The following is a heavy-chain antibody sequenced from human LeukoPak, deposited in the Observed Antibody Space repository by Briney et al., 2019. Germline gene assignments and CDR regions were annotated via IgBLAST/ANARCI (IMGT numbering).Heavy chain of an antibody. CDR1: GFTFREYC. CDR3: ARDAPSKTMVRRFDY. CDR2: ISGSGFTT. Sequence: GGSLRLSCVASGFTFREYCMGWIRQAPGKGLEGISYISGSGFTTHYAGSVKGRFTISRDNAKNSLYLQMSSLRPEDTGMYYCARDAPSKTMVRRFDYWGQGTLATVSS. J-gene: IGHJ4*02. D-gene: IGHD3-10*01. V-gene: IGHV3-11*01.